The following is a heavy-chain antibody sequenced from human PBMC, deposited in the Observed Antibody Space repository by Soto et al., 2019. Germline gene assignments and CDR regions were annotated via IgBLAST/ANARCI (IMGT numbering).Heavy chain of an antibody. CDR1: GGSVSSGSYY. Sequence: SETLSLTCTVSGGSVSSGSYYWSWIRQPPGKGLEWIGYIYYSGSTNYNPSLKSRVTISVDTSKNQFSLKLSSVTAADTAVYYCVIQRSGVVYWGQGTLVTVSS. V-gene: IGHV4-61*01. CDR2: IYYSGST. J-gene: IGHJ4*02. CDR3: VIQRSGVVY. D-gene: IGHD2-15*01.